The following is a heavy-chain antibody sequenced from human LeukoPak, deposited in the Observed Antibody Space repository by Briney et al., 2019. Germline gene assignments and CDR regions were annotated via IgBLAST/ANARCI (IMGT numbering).Heavy chain of an antibody. D-gene: IGHD2-8*01. Sequence: GGSLRLSCAASGFTFSSYGMSWVRQAPGKGLEWVAVISYDGSNKYYADSVKGRFTISRDNPKNALYLQMNSLRAEDTAVYYCAKGGCTNGVCYNDYWGQGTLVTVSS. V-gene: IGHV3-30*18. CDR2: ISYDGSNK. CDR3: AKGGCTNGVCYNDY. CDR1: GFTFSSYG. J-gene: IGHJ4*02.